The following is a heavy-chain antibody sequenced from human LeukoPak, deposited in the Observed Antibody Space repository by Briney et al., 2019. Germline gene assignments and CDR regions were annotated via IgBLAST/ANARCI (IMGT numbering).Heavy chain of an antibody. CDR3: AREVGSGLFRFLETDYYMDV. V-gene: IGHV3-21*01. D-gene: IGHD3-3*01. J-gene: IGHJ6*03. Sequence: GGSLRLSCAASGFTFSSYSMNWVRQAPGKGLEWVSSISSSSSYIYYADSVKGRFTISRDNAKNSLYLQMNSLRAEDTAVYYCAREVGSGLFRFLETDYYMDVWGKGTTVTVSS. CDR1: GFTFSSYS. CDR2: ISSSSSYI.